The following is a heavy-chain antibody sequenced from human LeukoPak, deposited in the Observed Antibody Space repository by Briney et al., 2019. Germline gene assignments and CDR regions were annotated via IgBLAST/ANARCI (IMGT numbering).Heavy chain of an antibody. CDR1: GYTLTELS. CDR2: FDPEDGET. CDR3: ATRSGWYVALDY. D-gene: IGHD6-19*01. J-gene: IGHJ4*02. V-gene: IGHV1-24*01. Sequence: ASVKVSCKVSGYTLTELSMHWVRQAPGKGLEWMGGFDPEDGETIYARKFQGRVTMTEDTSTDTAYMELSSLRSEDTAVYYCATRSGWYVALDYWGQGTLVTVSS.